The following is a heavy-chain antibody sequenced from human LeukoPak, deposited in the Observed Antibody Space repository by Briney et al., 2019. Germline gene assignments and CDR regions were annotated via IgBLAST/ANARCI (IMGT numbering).Heavy chain of an antibody. CDR1: GFTFSSYG. CDR2: ISYDGSNK. Sequence: PGGSLRLSCAASGFTFSSYGMHWVRQAPGKGLEWVAVISYDGSNKYYADSVKGRFTISRDNSKNTLYLQMNSLRAEDTAVYYCAKEGRGGSYYLLINYFDYWGQGTLVTVSS. D-gene: IGHD1-26*01. CDR3: AKEGRGGSYYLLINYFDY. J-gene: IGHJ4*02. V-gene: IGHV3-30*18.